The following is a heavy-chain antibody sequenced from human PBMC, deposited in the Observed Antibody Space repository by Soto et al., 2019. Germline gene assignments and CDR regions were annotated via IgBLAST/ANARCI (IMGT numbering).Heavy chain of an antibody. Sequence: QVQLVQSGAEVKKPGSSVKVACKASGGTFSSYTISWVRQAPGQGLEWMGRIIPILGIADYAQKFQGKVTITADKHTSTADIELNSLRSEDTAVYYCAREQVILGTYGMDVWGQGTTVTVSS. V-gene: IGHV1-69*08. CDR2: IIPILGIA. CDR1: GGTFSSYT. CDR3: AREQVILGTYGMDV. J-gene: IGHJ6*02. D-gene: IGHD2-15*01.